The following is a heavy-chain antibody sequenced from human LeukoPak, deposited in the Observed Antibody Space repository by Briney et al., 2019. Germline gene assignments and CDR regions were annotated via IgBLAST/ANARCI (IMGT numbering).Heavy chain of an antibody. CDR1: GGSISSYY. Sequence: SETLSLTCTVSGGSISSYYWSWIRQPPGKGLEWIGYIYYSGSTNYNPSLKSRVTISVDTSKNQFSLKLSSVTAADTAVYYCARRQPWFGEAGYYYGMDVWGQGTTVTVSS. J-gene: IGHJ6*02. CDR3: ARRQPWFGEAGYYYGMDV. CDR2: IYYSGST. V-gene: IGHV4-59*01. D-gene: IGHD3-10*01.